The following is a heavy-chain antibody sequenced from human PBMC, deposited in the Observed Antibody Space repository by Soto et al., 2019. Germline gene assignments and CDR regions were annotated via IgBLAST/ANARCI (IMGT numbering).Heavy chain of an antibody. CDR3: ARMSNSGYPLDY. J-gene: IGHJ4*02. V-gene: IGHV4-61*01. CDR1: GASVSDGTNF. D-gene: IGHD3-22*01. Sequence: QVQLQESGPGLVKPSETLSLTCTVSGASVSDGTNFWNWIRQPPGWGLEWIGFISNSGVTSYNPSLKSRVTISIDMSKNQFSLKLSSVTAADTAVYYCARMSNSGYPLDYWDQGTLVTVSS. CDR2: ISNSGVT.